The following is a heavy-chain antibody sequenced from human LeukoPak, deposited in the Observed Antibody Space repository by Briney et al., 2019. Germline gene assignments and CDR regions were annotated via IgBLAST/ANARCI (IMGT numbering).Heavy chain of an antibody. V-gene: IGHV3-23*01. CDR1: GFTFRSYA. J-gene: IGHJ3*02. Sequence: GGSLRLSCAASGFTFRSYAMSWVRQAPGKGLEWVSAISGSGATRYYADSVKGRFTISRDNSKNTLYLQMNSLRAEDTAVYYCAKKSGPTYYYDSSGYPGAFDIWGQGTMVTVSS. D-gene: IGHD3-22*01. CDR3: AKKSGPTYYYDSSGYPGAFDI. CDR2: ISGSGATR.